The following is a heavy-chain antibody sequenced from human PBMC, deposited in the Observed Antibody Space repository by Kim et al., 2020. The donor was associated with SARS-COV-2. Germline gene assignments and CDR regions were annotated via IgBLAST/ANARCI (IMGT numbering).Heavy chain of an antibody. CDR2: ISYDGSNK. V-gene: IGHV3-30*18. J-gene: IGHJ4*02. CDR3: AKARDTAMENYFDY. CDR1: GFTFSSYG. D-gene: IGHD5-18*01. Sequence: GGSLRLSCAASGFTFSSYGMHWVRQAPGKGLEWVAVISYDGSNKYYADSVKGRFTISRDNSKNTLYLQMNSLRAEDTAVYYCAKARDTAMENYFDYWGQGTLVTVSS.